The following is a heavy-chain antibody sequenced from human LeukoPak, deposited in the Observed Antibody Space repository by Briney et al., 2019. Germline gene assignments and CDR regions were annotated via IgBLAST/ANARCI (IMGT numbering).Heavy chain of an antibody. CDR1: GFTFSSYS. CDR3: ARDFDSSGYYVPFDY. D-gene: IGHD3-22*01. V-gene: IGHV3-21*01. CDR2: ISSSSSYI. Sequence: GGSLRLSCAASGFTFSSYSMNWVRQAPGKGLEWVSSISSSSSYIYYADSVKGRFTISRDNAKNSLCLQMNSLRAEDTAVYYCARDFDSSGYYVPFDYWGQGTLVTVSS. J-gene: IGHJ4*02.